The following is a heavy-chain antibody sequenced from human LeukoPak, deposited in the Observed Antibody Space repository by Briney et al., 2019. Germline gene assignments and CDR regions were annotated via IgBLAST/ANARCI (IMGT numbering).Heavy chain of an antibody. J-gene: IGHJ4*02. D-gene: IGHD3-3*01. CDR3: AKVRSGYYYYFDY. CDR2: ISGSGGST. CDR1: GFTFSSYA. V-gene: IGHV3-23*01. Sequence: GGSLRLSCAASGFTFSSYAMSWVRLAPGKGLEWVSAISGSGGSTYYADSVKGRFTISRDNSKNTLYLQMNSLRAEDTAVYYCAKVRSGYYYYFDYWGQGTLVTVSS.